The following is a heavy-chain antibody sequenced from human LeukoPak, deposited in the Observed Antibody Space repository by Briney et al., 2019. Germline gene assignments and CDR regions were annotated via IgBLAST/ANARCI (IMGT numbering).Heavy chain of an antibody. CDR2: IKPHSGDT. Sequence: ASVKVSCKASGYTFTGFYIHWVRQAPGQGLEWMGWIKPHSGDTNYAQRFQDWVTMTRDTFLSTAYMEVSRLRSDDTAVYYCARETGACTSTTCYRYFDYWGQGTLVTVSS. V-gene: IGHV1-2*04. CDR1: GYTFTGFY. J-gene: IGHJ4*02. D-gene: IGHD2-2*02. CDR3: ARETGACTSTTCYRYFDY.